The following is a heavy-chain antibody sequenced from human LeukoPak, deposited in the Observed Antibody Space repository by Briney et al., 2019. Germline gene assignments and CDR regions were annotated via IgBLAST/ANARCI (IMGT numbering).Heavy chain of an antibody. CDR2: INSDGSST. Sequence: GGSLRLSCAASGFTFSSYWMHWVRQAPGKGLVWVSRINSDGSSTSYADSVKGRFTISRDNAKNTLYLQMNSLRAEDTAVYYCARYCSSTSCPHDAFDIWGQGTMVTVSS. CDR3: ARYCSSTSCPHDAFDI. CDR1: GFTFSSYW. J-gene: IGHJ3*02. D-gene: IGHD2-2*01. V-gene: IGHV3-74*01.